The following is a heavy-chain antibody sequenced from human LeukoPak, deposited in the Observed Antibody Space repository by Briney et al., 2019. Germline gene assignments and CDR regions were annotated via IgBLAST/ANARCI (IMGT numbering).Heavy chain of an antibody. Sequence: GGSLRLSGAAAAFGFIRYAMSSVRHAPRKGLDLFSAISGSGGSTYYADSVKGRLTISRNNYNSPVYLQINSLRAEDTAVYYCASITGGELSLGLDYWGQGNLVTVSS. J-gene: IGHJ4*02. CDR2: ISGSGGST. V-gene: IGHV3-23*01. CDR3: ASITGGELSLGLDY. CDR1: AFGFIRYA. D-gene: IGHD3-16*02.